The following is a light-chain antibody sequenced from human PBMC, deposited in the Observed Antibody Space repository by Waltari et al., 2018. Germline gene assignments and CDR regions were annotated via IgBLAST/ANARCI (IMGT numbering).Light chain of an antibody. CDR2: GAY. J-gene: IGKJ4*01. CDR3: QQYEDWPRHS. CDR1: QNVGTS. V-gene: IGKV3-15*01. Sequence: EIVVTQSPATLSVSPGERVTLSCRASQNVGTSLAWYQQKPGQTPRLLIFGAYSRASGVPARFSGSWSGTDFTLAISSLQSEDFAVYHCQQYEDWPRHSFGGGTKVQIE.